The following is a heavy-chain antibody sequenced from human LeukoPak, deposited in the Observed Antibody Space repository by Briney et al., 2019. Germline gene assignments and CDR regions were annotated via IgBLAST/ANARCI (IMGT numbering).Heavy chain of an antibody. D-gene: IGHD3-10*01. V-gene: IGHV4-34*01. J-gene: IGHJ6*02. Sequence: PSETLSLTCAVYGGSFSGYYWSWIRHPPGKGLEWIGEINHSGSTNYNPSLKSRVTISVDTSKNQFSLKLSSVTAADTAVYYCARDVTMVRGVPSVGMDVWGQGTTVTVSS. CDR2: INHSGST. CDR1: GGSFSGYY. CDR3: ARDVTMVRGVPSVGMDV.